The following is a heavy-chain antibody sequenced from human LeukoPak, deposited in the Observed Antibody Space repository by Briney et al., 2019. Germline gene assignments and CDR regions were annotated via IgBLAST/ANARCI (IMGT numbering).Heavy chain of an antibody. CDR3: ARWGGTRQYYFDY. CDR1: GFIFSDYG. D-gene: IGHD1-1*01. J-gene: IGHJ4*02. V-gene: IGHV3-33*01. Sequence: GGSLRLSCAVSGFIFSDYGFHWVRQAPGKGLEWVAVTRFDGSIKQYADSVKGRFAISRDDSKNTLYLQMNSLKSEDTAVYYCARWGGTRQYYFDYWGRGTLVPVSS. CDR2: TRFDGSIK.